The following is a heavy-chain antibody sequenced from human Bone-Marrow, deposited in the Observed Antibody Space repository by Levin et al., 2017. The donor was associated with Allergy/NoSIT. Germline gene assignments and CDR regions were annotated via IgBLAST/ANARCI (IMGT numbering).Heavy chain of an antibody. CDR2: IKPDGSEK. CDR1: GFTFSRYW. CDR3: ARAAYSGNSDFGY. D-gene: IGHD4-23*01. Sequence: GGSLRLSCAASGFTFSRYWMSWVRQAPGKGLEWVANIKPDGSEKYYVDSVKGRFTISRDNAKNSLSLQMNSLRAEDTAVYYCARAAYSGNSDFGYWGQGTLVTVSS. J-gene: IGHJ4*02. V-gene: IGHV3-7*01.